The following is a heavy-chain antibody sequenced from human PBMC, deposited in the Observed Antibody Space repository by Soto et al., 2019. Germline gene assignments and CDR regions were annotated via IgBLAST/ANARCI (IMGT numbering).Heavy chain of an antibody. CDR2: ISSSSSYI. V-gene: IGHV3-21*01. Sequence: GGSLRLSCAASGFTFSSYSMNWVRQAPGKGLEWVSSISSSSSYIYYADSVKGRFTISRDNAKNSLYLQMNSLRAEDTAVYYCARGTALPEFLYYDILTGYYVFDYWGQGTLVTVSS. CDR1: GFTFSSYS. CDR3: ARGTALPEFLYYDILTGYYVFDY. D-gene: IGHD3-9*01. J-gene: IGHJ4*02.